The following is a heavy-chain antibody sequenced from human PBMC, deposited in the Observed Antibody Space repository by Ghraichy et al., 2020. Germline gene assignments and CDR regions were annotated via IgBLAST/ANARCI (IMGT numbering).Heavy chain of an antibody. Sequence: GGSLRLSCAASGFTFSSYWMSWVRQAPGKGLEWVANIKQDGSEKYYVDSVKDRFTISRDNAKNSLYLQMNSLRAEDTAVYYCARVDPPHNWNDEGGLYYYYGMDVWGQGTTVTVSS. D-gene: IGHD1-1*01. CDR3: ARVDPPHNWNDEGGLYYYYGMDV. J-gene: IGHJ6*02. V-gene: IGHV3-7*04. CDR2: IKQDGSEK. CDR1: GFTFSSYW.